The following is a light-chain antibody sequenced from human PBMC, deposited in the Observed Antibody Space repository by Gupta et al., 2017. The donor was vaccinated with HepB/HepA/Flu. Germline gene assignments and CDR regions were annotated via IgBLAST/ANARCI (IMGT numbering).Light chain of an antibody. CDR1: SSDVGGYNY. Sequence: QSALTPPASVSGFPGHSITISCTGTSSDVGGYNYVSWYQQPPGKAPKPMINDVSNRPSGVSNRFSGSKSGNTDSLTISGLQAEDEADYDCSSYTSSSTLVVFGTGTKVTVL. CDR2: DVS. J-gene: IGLJ1*01. V-gene: IGLV2-14*01. CDR3: SSYTSSSTLVV.